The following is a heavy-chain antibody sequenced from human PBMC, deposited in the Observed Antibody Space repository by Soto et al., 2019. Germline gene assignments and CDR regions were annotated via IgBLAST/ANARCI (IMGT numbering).Heavy chain of an antibody. J-gene: IGHJ4*02. D-gene: IGHD1-26*01. CDR3: ARDMPYAAGSLAGCDY. Sequence: SETLSLTCTVSGDSITGSYWSLIRQPPGKTLEWIGYIYHSGTTTYSPSLKSRVSISVDTSKNQFSLRLTSVIAADTAVYYCARDMPYAAGSLAGCDYWGQGILVTVSS. CDR2: IYHSGTT. CDR1: GDSITGSY. V-gene: IGHV4-59*01.